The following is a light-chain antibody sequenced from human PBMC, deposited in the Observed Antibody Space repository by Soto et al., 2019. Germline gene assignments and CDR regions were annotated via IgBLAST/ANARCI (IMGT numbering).Light chain of an antibody. V-gene: IGLV2-14*01. CDR1: SSDVGGDKY. Sequence: QSALTQPASVSGSPGQSITISCTGTSSDVGGDKYVSWYQQHPGKVPKLMIYEVSDRPSGVSDRFSGSKSGNTDSLTISGLQAEDEADYYCSSYTSTNTVIFGGGTKLTVL. CDR2: EVS. CDR3: SSYTSTNTVI. J-gene: IGLJ2*01.